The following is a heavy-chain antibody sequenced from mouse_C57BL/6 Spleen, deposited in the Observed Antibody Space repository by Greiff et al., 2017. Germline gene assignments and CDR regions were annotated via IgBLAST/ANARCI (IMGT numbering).Heavy chain of an antibody. CDR3: ARHEDRDYDGGYYAMDY. J-gene: IGHJ4*01. CDR2: FYPGSGSI. CDR1: GYTFTEYT. Sequence: LVKPGASVKLSCKASGYTFTEYTIHWVKQRSGQGLEWIGWFYPGSGSIKYNEKFKDKATLTADKSSSPVYMELSRLTSEDSAVYFCARHEDRDYDGGYYAMDYWGQGTSVTVSS. D-gene: IGHD2-4*01. V-gene: IGHV1-62-2*01.